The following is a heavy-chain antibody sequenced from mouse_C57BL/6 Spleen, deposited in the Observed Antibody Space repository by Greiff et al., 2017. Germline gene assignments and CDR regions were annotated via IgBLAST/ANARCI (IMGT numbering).Heavy chain of an antibody. CDR1: GYTFTDYY. CDR3: ASGGGTSCWYFDV. V-gene: IGHV1-19*01. D-gene: IGHD5-1*01. Sequence: VQLQQSGPVLVKPGASVKMSCKASGYTFTDYYMNWVKQSHGKSLEWIGVINPYNGGTSYTQKFKGKATLTVDKSSSTAYMELNSLTSEDSAVYYCASGGGTSCWYFDVWGTGTTVTVSS. J-gene: IGHJ1*03. CDR2: INPYNGGT.